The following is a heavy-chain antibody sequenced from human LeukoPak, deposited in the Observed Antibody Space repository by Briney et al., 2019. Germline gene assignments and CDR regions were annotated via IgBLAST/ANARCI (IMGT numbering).Heavy chain of an antibody. CDR1: GGSISSHY. D-gene: IGHD3-22*01. CDR3: ARGGGVTYYDSTGYLWYFDY. J-gene: IGHJ4*02. Sequence: SETLSLTCTVSGGSISSHYWSCIRQPPGKGLEWIGHIYYSGSTKFNPSLKSRVTISVDTSKNQFSLKLSSVTAADTAVYYCARGGGVTYYDSTGYLWYFDYWGQGTLVTVSS. V-gene: IGHV4-59*11. CDR2: IYYSGST.